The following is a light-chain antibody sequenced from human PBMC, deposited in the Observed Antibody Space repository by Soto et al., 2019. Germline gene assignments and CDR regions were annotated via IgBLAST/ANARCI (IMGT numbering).Light chain of an antibody. Sequence: EILLSQAPATLSLSPSEKTTLSFMGSQSVSSYLAWSQQKPGQAPRLLIYDASNRATGIPARFSGSGSGTDFTLTISSLEPEDFAVYYCQQRSDWPPWTFGQGTKVDI. CDR3: QQRSDWPPWT. CDR1: QSVSSY. J-gene: IGKJ1*01. CDR2: DAS. V-gene: IGKV3-11*01.